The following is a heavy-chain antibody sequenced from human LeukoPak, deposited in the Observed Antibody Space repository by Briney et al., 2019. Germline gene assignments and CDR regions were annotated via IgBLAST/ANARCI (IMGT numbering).Heavy chain of an antibody. J-gene: IGHJ6*02. Sequence: GGSLRLSCAASGFTFSTYEMNWVRQAPGKGLEWVSTISDSGGSTYYADSVKGRFTISRDNSKTTLYLQMDSLRAEDTAIHYCAKVQYSDYGAGRPPFMDVWGQGTTVAVSS. V-gene: IGHV3-23*01. CDR3: AKVQYSDYGAGRPPFMDV. CDR2: ISDSGGST. CDR1: GFTFSTYE. D-gene: IGHD3-10*01.